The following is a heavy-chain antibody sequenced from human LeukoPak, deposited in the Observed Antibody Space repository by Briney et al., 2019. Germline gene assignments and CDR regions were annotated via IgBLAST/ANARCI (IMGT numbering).Heavy chain of an antibody. V-gene: IGHV3-21*01. CDR2: ISSSSKYV. Sequence: GGSLRLSCAASGLTFSSYAMSWVRQAPGKGLEWVSSISSSSKYVFQADSVKGRFTISRDDAKNSLFLQMDSLRPEDTAVYYCARFLRPNWFDPWGQGTLVTVSS. CDR1: GLTFSSYA. CDR3: ARFLRPNWFDP. J-gene: IGHJ5*02. D-gene: IGHD2/OR15-2a*01.